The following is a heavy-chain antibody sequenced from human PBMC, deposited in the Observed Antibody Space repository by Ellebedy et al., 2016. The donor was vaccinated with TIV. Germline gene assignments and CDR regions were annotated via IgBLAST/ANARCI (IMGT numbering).Heavy chain of an antibody. Sequence: SETLSLTXAVYGGSFSGYYWTWIRQPPGKGLEWIGEIDHSGNTRYNPSFKSRLTISVDTSKNQFSLRLTSVTAADTALYHCTRGRTTMVSKPNYFDFWGQGTLVTVSS. V-gene: IGHV4-34*01. D-gene: IGHD5-18*01. CDR1: GGSFSGYY. CDR3: TRGRTTMVSKPNYFDF. CDR2: IDHSGNT. J-gene: IGHJ4*02.